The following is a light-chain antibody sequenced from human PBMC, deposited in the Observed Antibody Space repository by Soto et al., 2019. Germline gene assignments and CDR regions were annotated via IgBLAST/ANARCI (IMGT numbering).Light chain of an antibody. CDR2: AAS. Sequence: EIVMTQSPATLSVSLGDRATLSCRASQSVSSNLLWYQHKPGHAPNLLIYAASTTATGVPARFSGGGSGTEFTLPINNLQHEDFATYYCQQRFGVPQNTFGQGTKVDIK. CDR3: QQRFGVPQNT. CDR1: QSVSSN. J-gene: IGKJ2*01. V-gene: IGKV3-15*01.